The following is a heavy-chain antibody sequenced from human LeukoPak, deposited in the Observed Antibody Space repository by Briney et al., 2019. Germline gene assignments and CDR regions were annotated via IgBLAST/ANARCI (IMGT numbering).Heavy chain of an antibody. CDR1: GYTFTDYY. V-gene: IGHV1-69-2*01. Sequence: ASVKVSRKVSGYTFTDYYMHWVQQAPGKGLEWMGLVDPEDGETIYAQKFQGRVTITADTSTDTAYMELSSLRSEDTAMYYCATTSNRARYFDFWGQGTLVTVSS. D-gene: IGHD4-11*01. J-gene: IGHJ4*02. CDR3: ATTSNRARYFDF. CDR2: VDPEDGET.